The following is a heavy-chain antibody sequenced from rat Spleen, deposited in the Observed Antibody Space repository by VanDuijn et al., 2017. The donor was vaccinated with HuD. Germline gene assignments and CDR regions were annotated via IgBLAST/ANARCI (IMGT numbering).Heavy chain of an antibody. CDR1: GFTFSRSA. CDR2: ISTSGGST. Sequence: EVHLLESGGGLVQPGRSQKLSCVVSGFTFSRSAMAWVRQAPKKGLEWVATISTSGGSTYYRDSVKGRFTISRDNAKSSLYLQMDSLRSEDTATYYCARSDGTHYYLPFADWGQGTLVTVSS. CDR3: ARSDGTHYYLPFAD. J-gene: IGHJ3*01. V-gene: IGHV5-25*01. D-gene: IGHD1-12*02.